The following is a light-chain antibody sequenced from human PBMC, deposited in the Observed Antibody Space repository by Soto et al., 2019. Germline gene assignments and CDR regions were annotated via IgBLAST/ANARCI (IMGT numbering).Light chain of an antibody. CDR2: GAS. J-gene: IGKJ2*01. CDR3: QQYGSSVYT. V-gene: IGKV3-20*01. Sequence: EIVLTQSPGTLSLSPGEGDSLSCKASQSVYNNYLAWYQHKPGRSPRLLIYGASTRAAGIPDRFSGSGSGTDFTLTITRLDPEDFAIYYCQQYGSSVYTFGQGTKVEI. CDR1: QSVYNNY.